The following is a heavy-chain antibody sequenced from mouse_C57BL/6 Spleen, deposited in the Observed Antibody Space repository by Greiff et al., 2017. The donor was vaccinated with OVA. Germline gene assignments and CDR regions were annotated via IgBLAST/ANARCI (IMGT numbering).Heavy chain of an antibody. CDR1: GYTFTNYW. CDR3: ESGGRAMDY. V-gene: IGHV1-63*01. J-gene: IGHJ4*01. CDR2: IYPGGGYT. Sequence: VKLMESGAELVRPGTSVKMSCKASGYTFTNYWIGWAKQRPGHGLEWIGDIYPGGGYTNYNEKFKGKATLTADKSSSTAYMQLSSLTSEDSAIYYCESGGRAMDYWGQGTSVTVSS.